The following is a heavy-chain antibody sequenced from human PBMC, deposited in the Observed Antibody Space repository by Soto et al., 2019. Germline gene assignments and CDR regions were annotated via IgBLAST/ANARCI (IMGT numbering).Heavy chain of an antibody. D-gene: IGHD2-15*01. CDR2: IIPMFGTV. CDR3: ARQVVVVVAAGYYYYGLDA. CDR1: GGTFSSYA. Sequence: SVKVSCKASGGTFSSYAISWVRQAPGQGLEWMGRIIPMFGTVNYAQKFQGRVTITADESTRTAYMELSSLRSDDTAVYYCARQVVVVVAAGYYYYGLDAWGQGTTVTVSS. V-gene: IGHV1-69*13. J-gene: IGHJ6*02.